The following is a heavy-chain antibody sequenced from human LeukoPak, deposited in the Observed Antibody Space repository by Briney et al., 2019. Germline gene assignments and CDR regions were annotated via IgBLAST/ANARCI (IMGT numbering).Heavy chain of an antibody. D-gene: IGHD3-22*01. CDR3: ARDHYYDSSGYTRSADY. CDR2: ISAYNGNT. V-gene: IGHV1-18*01. Sequence: ASVKVSCKASVYTFTSYGISWVRQAPGQGLEWMGWISAYNGNTNYAQKLQGRVTMTTDTSTSTAYMELRSLRSDDTAVYYCARDHYYDSSGYTRSADYWGQGTLVTVSS. CDR1: VYTFTSYG. J-gene: IGHJ4*02.